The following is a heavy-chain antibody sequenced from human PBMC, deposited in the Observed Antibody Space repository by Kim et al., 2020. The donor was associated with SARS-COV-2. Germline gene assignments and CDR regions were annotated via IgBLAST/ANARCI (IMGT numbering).Heavy chain of an antibody. J-gene: IGHJ4*02. D-gene: IGHD3-16*02. CDR1: GGSFSGYY. Sequence: SETLSLTCAVYGGSFSGYYWSWIRQPPGKGLEWIGEINHSGSTNYNPSLKSRVTISVDTSKNQFSLKLSSVTAADTAVYYCARSYDYVWGSYRYTYYFDCWGQGTLVTVSS. V-gene: IGHV4-34*01. CDR2: INHSGST. CDR3: ARSYDYVWGSYRYTYYFDC.